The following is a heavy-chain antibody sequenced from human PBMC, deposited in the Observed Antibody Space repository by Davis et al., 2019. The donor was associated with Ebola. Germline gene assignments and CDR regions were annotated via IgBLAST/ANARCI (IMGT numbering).Heavy chain of an antibody. CDR3: ARGGEQWLVLVRDDAFDI. Sequence: MPSETLSLTCAVYGGSFSGYYWSWIRQPPGKGLEWIEEINHSGSTNYNPSLKSRVTISVDTSKNQFSLKLSSVTAADTAVYYCARGGEQWLVLVRDDAFDIWGQGTMVNVSS. D-gene: IGHD6-19*01. J-gene: IGHJ3*02. V-gene: IGHV4-34*01. CDR2: INHSGST. CDR1: GGSFSGYY.